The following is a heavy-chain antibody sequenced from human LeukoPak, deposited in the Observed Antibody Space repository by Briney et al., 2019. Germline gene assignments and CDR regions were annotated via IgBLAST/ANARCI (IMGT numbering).Heavy chain of an antibody. CDR2: IIPIFGTA. CDR1: GGTFSSYA. V-gene: IGHV1-69*13. J-gene: IGHJ4*02. CDR3: AREVGYYYDSSGYPHASDY. Sequence: SVKVSCKASGGTFSSYAISWVRQAPGQGLEWMGGIIPIFGTANYAQKFQGRVTITADESTSTAYMELSSLRSEDTAVYYCAREVGYYYDSSGYPHASDYWGQGTLVTVSS. D-gene: IGHD3-22*01.